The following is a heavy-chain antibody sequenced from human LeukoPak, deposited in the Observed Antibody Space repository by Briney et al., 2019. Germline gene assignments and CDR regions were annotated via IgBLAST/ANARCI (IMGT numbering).Heavy chain of an antibody. D-gene: IGHD2-2*01. CDR2: ISYDGSNK. CDR3: AKDVYCSSTSCYRPKYYYGMDV. Sequence: PGGSLRLSCAASGFTFSSYGMHWVRQAPGKGLEWVAVISYDGSNKYYADSVKGRFTISRDNSKNTLYLQMNSLRAEDTAVYCCAKDVYCSSTSCYRPKYYYGMDVWGKGTTVTVSS. V-gene: IGHV3-30*18. CDR1: GFTFSSYG. J-gene: IGHJ6*04.